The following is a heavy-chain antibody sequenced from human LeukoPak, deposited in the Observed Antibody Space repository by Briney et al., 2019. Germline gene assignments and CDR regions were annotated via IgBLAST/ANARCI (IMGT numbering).Heavy chain of an antibody. V-gene: IGHV1-2*02. CDR2: INPNTGGT. CDR1: GSNFTGYY. J-gene: IGHJ5*02. D-gene: IGHD6-19*01. CDR3: ARDRSSSGWSGPDP. Sequence: SVKLSRKASGSNFTGYYLHWVRQAPGQGLEWRRWINPNTGGTNYAQKFQGRVTITRNTSICTAYMELSSLKSEDTDVYYCARDRSSSGWSGPDPWGQGTLVTVSS.